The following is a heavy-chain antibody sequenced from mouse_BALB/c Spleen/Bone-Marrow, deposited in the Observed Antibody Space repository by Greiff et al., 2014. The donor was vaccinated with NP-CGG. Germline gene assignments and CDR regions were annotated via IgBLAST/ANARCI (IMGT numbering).Heavy chain of an antibody. CDR2: IHPNSGNT. V-gene: IGHV1S130*01. J-gene: IGHJ4*01. Sequence: VQLQQSGSVLVRPGDSVKLSCKASGYTFTSTWIHWAKQRPGQGLEWIGEIHPNSGNTKYNEKLKGKATLIADTSSSTAYVDLSSLTSEDSAVYYCTRDGVGGAMDYWGQGTSVTVSS. D-gene: IGHD2-3*01. CDR1: GYTFTSTW. CDR3: TRDGVGGAMDY.